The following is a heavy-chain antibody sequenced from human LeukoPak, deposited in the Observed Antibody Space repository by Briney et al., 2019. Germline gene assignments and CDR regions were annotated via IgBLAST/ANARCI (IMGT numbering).Heavy chain of an antibody. CDR2: LYSGGST. V-gene: IGHV3-53*01. CDR1: GFTVSSNY. J-gene: IGHJ6*02. D-gene: IGHD6-6*01. Sequence: GGSLRLSCAASGFTVSSNYLSWIRQAPGKGLEWVSVLYSGGSTYYADSVRGRFSISRDNSKNTLYLQMNSLRAEDTAVYYCAGSSSSPTYYYGMDVWGQGATVTVSS. CDR3: AGSSSSPTYYYGMDV.